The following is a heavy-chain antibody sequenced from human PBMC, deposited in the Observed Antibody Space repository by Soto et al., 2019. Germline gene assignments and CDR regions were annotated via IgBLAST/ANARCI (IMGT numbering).Heavy chain of an antibody. J-gene: IGHJ6*02. CDR2: ISYDGSNK. D-gene: IGHD3-9*01. CDR3: AKDRRYFDWSPDMDV. CDR1: GFTLTSYD. Sequence: PGRSLRLSCAASGFTLTSYDMHCVRQAPGKGLEWVAVISYDGSNKYYSDSVKDRFTISRDNPKNTLFLQMNSLRAEDTAVYYCAKDRRYFDWSPDMDVWGQGTTVTVSS. V-gene: IGHV3-30*18.